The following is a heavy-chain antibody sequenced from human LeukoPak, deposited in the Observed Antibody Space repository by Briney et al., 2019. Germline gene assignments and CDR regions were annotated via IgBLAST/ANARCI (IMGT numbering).Heavy chain of an antibody. CDR2: ISSTSRYM. V-gene: IGHV3-21*01. CDR3: ARVPVLRLLEWQVNYMDV. Sequence: PGGSLRLSCAASGFTFSSYSMNWVRQAPGKGLEWVSSISSTSRYMYYVDSVKGQFTISRDNARNSLYLQMTSLRADDTAVYYCARVPVLRLLEWQVNYMDVWGKGTTVTVSS. D-gene: IGHD3-3*01. CDR1: GFTFSSYS. J-gene: IGHJ6*03.